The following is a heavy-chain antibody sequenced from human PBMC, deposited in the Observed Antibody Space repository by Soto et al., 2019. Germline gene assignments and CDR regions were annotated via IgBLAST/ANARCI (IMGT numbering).Heavy chain of an antibody. D-gene: IGHD2-21*01. V-gene: IGHV3-7*03. CDR1: GFTFSSYW. J-gene: IGHJ4*02. CDR3: ARDDPGIVTHY. Sequence: EVQLVESGGGLVQPGGSLRLSCAASGFTFSSYWMSWVRQAPGKGLEWVANIKQDGSEKYYVDSVKGRFTISRDNVKNSLYLQMNSLRAEDTAVYYCARDDPGIVTHYWGQGTLVTVSS. CDR2: IKQDGSEK.